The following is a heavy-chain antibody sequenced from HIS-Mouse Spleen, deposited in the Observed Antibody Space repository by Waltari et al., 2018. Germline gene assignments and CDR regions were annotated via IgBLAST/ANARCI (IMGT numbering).Heavy chain of an antibody. V-gene: IGHV3-30-3*01. Sequence: QVQLVEAGGGVVQPGRSLRLSCAASGFPFSRYAMHWVRQAPGKGLEWVAVISYDGSNKYYADSVKGRFTISRDNSKNTLYLQMNSLRAEDTAVYYCARGFVDTAMVDYWGQGTLVTVSS. CDR1: GFPFSRYA. CDR2: ISYDGSNK. CDR3: ARGFVDTAMVDY. D-gene: IGHD5-18*01. J-gene: IGHJ4*02.